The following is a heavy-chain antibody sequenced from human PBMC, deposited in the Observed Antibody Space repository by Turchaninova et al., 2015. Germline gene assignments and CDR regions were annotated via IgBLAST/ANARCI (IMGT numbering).Heavy chain of an antibody. J-gene: IGHJ4*02. CDR3: AKARDYWSGPDY. V-gene: IGHV3-23*01. CDR1: GFTFCSYA. Sequence: EVQLLESGGGLVQPGGSLRLSCAASGFTFCSYAMSWVRQAPGKGLQWVSAITASGMSTYYADSVEGRVTISRDNSKNTLYLQMNSLRAEDTAIYYCAKARDYWSGPDYWGQGTLVTVSS. D-gene: IGHD3-3*01. CDR2: ITASGMST.